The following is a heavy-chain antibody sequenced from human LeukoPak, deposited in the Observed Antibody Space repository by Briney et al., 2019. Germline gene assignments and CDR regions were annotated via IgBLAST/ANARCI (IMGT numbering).Heavy chain of an antibody. D-gene: IGHD6-13*01. CDR2: ITSYNGNT. J-gene: IGHJ4*02. CDR3: ARAGAAAGTPFDY. V-gene: IGHV1-18*01. Sequence: GASVKVSYKASGYTFTSYDINWVRQATGQGLEWMGWITSYNGNTKYAQQLQGRVTMTTDTSTGTAYMELRSLRSDDTAVYYCARAGAAAGTPFDYWGQGTLVTVSS. CDR1: GYTFTSYD.